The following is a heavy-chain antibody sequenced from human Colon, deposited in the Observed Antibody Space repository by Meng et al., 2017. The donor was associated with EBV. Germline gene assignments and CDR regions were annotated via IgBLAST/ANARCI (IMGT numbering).Heavy chain of an antibody. CDR2: IYRGGGT. D-gene: IGHD2-2*01. Sequence: QVQVTESGPGLVEPSGTLSLTCAVSGGSISTSDWWSWVRQPPGKGLEWIGEIYRGGGTNYNPSFKSRVTISVDTSNNHFSLKLSYVTAADTAVYYCARVRVIPAAVGFDYWGQGTLVTVSS. CDR1: GGSISTSDW. V-gene: IGHV4-4*02. CDR3: ARVRVIPAAVGFDY. J-gene: IGHJ4*02.